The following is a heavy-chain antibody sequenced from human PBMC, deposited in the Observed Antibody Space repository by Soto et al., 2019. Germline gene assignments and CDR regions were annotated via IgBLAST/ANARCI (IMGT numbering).Heavy chain of an antibody. D-gene: IGHD6-19*01. Sequence: ASVNVSRKASGYTSTAFHVHWLRQAPGQGLEWMGWVNPNDGGTNYAQQFQGRVTMTSATPSNTAYMELTRLTSDDTAVYYCARDTVSGTDYWG. CDR2: VNPNDGGT. CDR1: GYTSTAFH. J-gene: IGHJ4*01. CDR3: ARDTVSGTDY. V-gene: IGHV1-2*02.